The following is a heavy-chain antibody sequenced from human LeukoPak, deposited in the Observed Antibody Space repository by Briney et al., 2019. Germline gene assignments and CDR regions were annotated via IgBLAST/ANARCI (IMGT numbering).Heavy chain of an antibody. CDR2: INTGVSGT. V-gene: IGHV3-NL1*01. J-gene: IGHJ4*02. Sequence: PGRSLRLSCAPSGFTFSRHGMHWVRQAPGKGLEWVSTINTGVSGTFYADSVKGRFTISRDNSKNTLYLQINSLRAEDTALYYCAKRGVTVWLPYYFDYWGQGTLVTVSS. CDR3: AKRGVTVWLPYYFDY. D-gene: IGHD3-10*01. CDR1: GFTFSRHG.